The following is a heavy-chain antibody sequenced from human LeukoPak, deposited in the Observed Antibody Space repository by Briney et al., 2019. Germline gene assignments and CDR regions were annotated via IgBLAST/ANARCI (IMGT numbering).Heavy chain of an antibody. CDR3: ARAPGGYFDWLSYYYYMDV. D-gene: IGHD3-9*01. J-gene: IGHJ6*03. CDR2: MNPNSGNT. Sequence: ASVKVSCKASGYTFTSYGISWVRQATGQGLEWMGWMNPNSGNTGYAQKFQGRVTMTRNTSISTAYMELSSLRSEDTAVYYCARAPGGYFDWLSYYYYMDVWGKGTTVTISS. V-gene: IGHV1-8*02. CDR1: GYTFTSYG.